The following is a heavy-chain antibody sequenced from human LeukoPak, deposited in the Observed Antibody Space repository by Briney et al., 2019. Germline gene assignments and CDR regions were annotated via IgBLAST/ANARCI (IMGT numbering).Heavy chain of an antibody. V-gene: IGHV1-24*01. J-gene: IGHJ4*02. Sequence: AASVKVSCKVSGYTLTELSMDWVRQAPGKGLEWMGGFDPEDGETIYAQKFQGRVTMTEDTSTDTAYMELSSLRSEDTAVYYCATVLPQANDFWSGYPNFDHWGQGTLVTVSS. CDR3: ATVLPQANDFWSGYPNFDH. CDR2: FDPEDGET. CDR1: GYTLTELS. D-gene: IGHD3-3*01.